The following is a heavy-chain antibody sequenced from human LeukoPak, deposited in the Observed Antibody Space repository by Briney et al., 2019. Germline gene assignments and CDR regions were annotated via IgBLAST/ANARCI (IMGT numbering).Heavy chain of an antibody. J-gene: IGHJ4*02. CDR2: IWYDGSNK. D-gene: IGHD3-22*01. CDR3: AKGTYYYDSSGYWFYFDY. CDR1: GFTFDDYG. Sequence: GGSLRLSCVASGFTFDDYGMSWVRQAPGKGLEWVAVIWYDGSNKYYADSVKGRFTISRDNSKNTLYLQMNSLRAEDTAVYYCAKGTYYYDSSGYWFYFDYWGQGTLVTVSS. V-gene: IGHV3-33*06.